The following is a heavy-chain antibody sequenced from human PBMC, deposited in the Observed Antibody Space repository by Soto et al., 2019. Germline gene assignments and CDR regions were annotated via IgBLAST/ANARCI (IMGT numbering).Heavy chain of an antibody. D-gene: IGHD6-13*01. CDR1: GGSISSGGYY. CDR2: IYYSGST. CDR3: VRETQQEAPNDAFDI. Sequence: QVQLQESGPGLVKPSQTLSLTCTVSGGSISSGGYYWSWIRQHPGKGLEWIGYIYYSGSTYYNPSLKSRVTISVDTSKNQFSLKLSSVTAADTAVYYCVRETQQEAPNDAFDIWGQGTMVTVSS. V-gene: IGHV4-31*03. J-gene: IGHJ3*02.